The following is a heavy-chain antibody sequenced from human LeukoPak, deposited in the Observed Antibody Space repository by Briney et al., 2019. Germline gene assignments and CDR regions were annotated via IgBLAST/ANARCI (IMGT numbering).Heavy chain of an antibody. CDR3: ARAVSYYGSGRDNWFDP. CDR2: ICTAGDT. J-gene: IGHJ5*02. V-gene: IGHV3-13*01. Sequence: PGGSLRLSCAASGFTFSSYDMHWVRQAPGKGLEWVSAICTAGDTYYPGSVKGRFTISREKAKNSLYLQMNSLRAGDTAVYYCARAVSYYGSGRDNWFDPWGQGTLVTVSS. D-gene: IGHD3-10*01. CDR1: GFTFSSYD.